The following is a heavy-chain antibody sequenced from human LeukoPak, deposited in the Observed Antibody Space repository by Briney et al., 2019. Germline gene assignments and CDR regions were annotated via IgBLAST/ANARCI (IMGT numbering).Heavy chain of an antibody. CDR1: GGSISSYY. V-gene: IGHV4-59*01. Sequence: PSETLSLTCTVSGGSISSYYWSWIRQPPGKGLEWIGYIYYSGSTNYNPSLKSRVTISVDTSKNQFSLKLSSVTAADTAAYYCAREVLLDYGSGSYYKNYYYGMDVWGQGTTVTVSS. CDR2: IYYSGST. J-gene: IGHJ6*02. D-gene: IGHD3-10*01. CDR3: AREVLLDYGSGSYYKNYYYGMDV.